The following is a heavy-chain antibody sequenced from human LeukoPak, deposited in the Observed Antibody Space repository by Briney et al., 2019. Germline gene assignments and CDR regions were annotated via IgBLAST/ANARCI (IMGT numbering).Heavy chain of an antibody. V-gene: IGHV3-48*04. CDR2: ISSSSNTI. Sequence: GGSLRLSCAASGFTFSSSSMNWVRQAPGKGLEWVSCISSSSNTIYYADSVKGRFTISRDNAKNSLYLQMNSLRAEDTAVYYCAELGITMIGGVWGKGTTVTISS. D-gene: IGHD3-10*02. CDR1: GFTFSSSS. CDR3: AELGITMIGGV. J-gene: IGHJ6*04.